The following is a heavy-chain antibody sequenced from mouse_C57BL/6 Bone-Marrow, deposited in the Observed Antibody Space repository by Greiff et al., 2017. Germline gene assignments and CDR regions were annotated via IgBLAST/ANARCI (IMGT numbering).Heavy chain of an antibody. CDR3: ARALRYPAWFAD. Sequence: VQLQQSGAELARPGASVKMSCKASGYTFTSYTMHWVKQRPGQGLEWIGYINPCSGYTKYNQKFKDKATLTADKSSSTAYMQLSSLTSEASAVYYCARALRYPAWFADWGQGTLVTVSA. CDR2: INPCSGYT. J-gene: IGHJ3*01. D-gene: IGHD1-1*01. CDR1: GYTFTSYT. V-gene: IGHV1-4*01.